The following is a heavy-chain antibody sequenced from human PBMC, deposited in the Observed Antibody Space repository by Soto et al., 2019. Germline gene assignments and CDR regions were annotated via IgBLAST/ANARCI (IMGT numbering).Heavy chain of an antibody. J-gene: IGHJ4*02. V-gene: IGHV2-5*02. Sequence: SGPTLVNPTQTLTLTCTFSGFSLSTSGVGVGWIRQPPGKALEWLALIYWDDDKRYSPSLKSRLTITKDTSKNQVVLTMTNMDPVDTATYYCAHRRDPYDYVWGSYRYTGEYFDYWGQGTLVTVSS. D-gene: IGHD3-16*02. CDR3: AHRRDPYDYVWGSYRYTGEYFDY. CDR2: IYWDDDK. CDR1: GFSLSTSGVG.